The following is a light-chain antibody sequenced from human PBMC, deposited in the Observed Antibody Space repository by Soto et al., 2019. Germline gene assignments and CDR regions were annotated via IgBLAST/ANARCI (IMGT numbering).Light chain of an antibody. CDR3: QQYNTFWT. V-gene: IGKV1-5*01. Sequence: GGRGTITCRASQSISSWLAWYQQKPGKAPKLLIYDVSNLESGVPSRFSGSGSGTEFTLTISSLQPDDVATYYCQQYNTFWTFGQGTKVDIK. CDR2: DVS. CDR1: QSISSW. J-gene: IGKJ1*01.